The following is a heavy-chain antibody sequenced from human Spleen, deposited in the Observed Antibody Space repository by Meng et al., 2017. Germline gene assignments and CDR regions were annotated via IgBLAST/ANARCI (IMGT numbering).Heavy chain of an antibody. Sequence: ASVKVSCKASGYTFPDYWLHWVRRAPGQGLEWMGRINPKSGDTHYAQRFQGRVTMTGDTSISTAYMALSGLRSDDTAMYYCARAGDMSAAGHLFGDYWGQGTLVTVSS. CDR1: GYTFPDYW. CDR2: INPKSGDT. D-gene: IGHD6-13*01. J-gene: IGHJ4*02. CDR3: ARAGDMSAAGHLFGDY. V-gene: IGHV1-2*06.